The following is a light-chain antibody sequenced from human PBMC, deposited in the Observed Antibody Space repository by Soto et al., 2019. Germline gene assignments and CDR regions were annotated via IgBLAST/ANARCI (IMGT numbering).Light chain of an antibody. CDR3: SSYAASNNFYFV. V-gene: IGLV2-8*01. Sequence: ALTQPPSASGSPGQSVTISCTGTSSDVGGYNYVSWYQQYPGRAPKLMIYEVTKRPSGVTDRFSGSKSGNTASLTVSGLQAEDEADYYCSSYAASNNFYFVFGGGTQLTVL. J-gene: IGLJ3*02. CDR2: EVT. CDR1: SSDVGGYNY.